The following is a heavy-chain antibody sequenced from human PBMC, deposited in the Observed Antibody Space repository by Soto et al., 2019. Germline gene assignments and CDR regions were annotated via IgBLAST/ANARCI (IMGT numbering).Heavy chain of an antibody. D-gene: IGHD3-22*01. CDR1: GYTFTGYY. CDR3: AVTVVFFDSSASGDFDI. V-gene: IGHV1-2*04. J-gene: IGHJ3*02. Sequence: HGQLVQSGAEVKKPGDSVKVSCKASGYTFTGYYMHWVRQAPGQGRERIGGINPNSGGTNDAQKFQGWVTMSRDTSLSTAYMELSRLRSDDTAVYYCAVTVVFFDSSASGDFDIWGRVTLVTVCS. CDR2: INPNSGGT.